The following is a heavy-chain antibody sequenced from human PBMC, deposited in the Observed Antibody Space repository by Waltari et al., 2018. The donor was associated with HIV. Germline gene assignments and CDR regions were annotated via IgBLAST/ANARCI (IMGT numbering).Heavy chain of an antibody. D-gene: IGHD2-15*01. Sequence: QLQLQESGPGLVKPSETLSLICTVSGGSINSSNYYWGWIRQPPGKGLEWSGSIYYSGTTDDKSSLKGRVSISVDTSKNQFSLKLSSVTAPDTAVYYCARLRRGANSGARYFDVWGRGTLVTVSS. CDR2: IYYSGTT. CDR1: GGSINSSNYY. V-gene: IGHV4-39*01. J-gene: IGHJ2*01. CDR3: ARLRRGANSGARYFDV.